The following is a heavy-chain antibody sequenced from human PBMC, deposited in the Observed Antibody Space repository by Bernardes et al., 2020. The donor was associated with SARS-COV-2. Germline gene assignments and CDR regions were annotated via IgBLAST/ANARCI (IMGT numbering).Heavy chain of an antibody. CDR3: ASRTKWPAFDI. J-gene: IGHJ3*02. CDR1: GGSISSYY. V-gene: IGHV4-59*08. Sequence: SETLSLTCTVSGGSISSYYWSWIRQPPGKGLEWIGYMYYSGSTNYNPSLESPVTIPIDTPKNQFSLKLNSVTAADTAVYYGASRTKWPAFDIWGQGTMVTVSS. D-gene: IGHD1-7*01. CDR2: MYYSGST.